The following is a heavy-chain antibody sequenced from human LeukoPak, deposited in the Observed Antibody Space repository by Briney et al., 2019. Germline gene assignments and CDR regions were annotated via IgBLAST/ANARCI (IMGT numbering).Heavy chain of an antibody. V-gene: IGHV3-21*06. Sequence: PGGSLRLSCAASGFSFSSFSMTWVRQAPGKGLECVSSISGRSTYIYYADSVKGRFTVSRDNANSSVYLQMNSLRAEDTAVYYCASELLGPFDYWGQGTLVTVSS. CDR3: ASELLGPFDY. CDR1: GFSFSSFS. J-gene: IGHJ4*02. CDR2: ISGRSTYI.